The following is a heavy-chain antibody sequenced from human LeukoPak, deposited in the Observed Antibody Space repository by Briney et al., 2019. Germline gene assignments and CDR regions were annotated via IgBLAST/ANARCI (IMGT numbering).Heavy chain of an antibody. V-gene: IGHV4-39*07. J-gene: IGHJ4*02. CDR2: ISYSGRT. D-gene: IGHD3-22*01. CDR3: ARVGYYDSSGYYSPLFDY. CDR1: GDSISGSSYY. Sequence: SETLSLTCTVSGDSISGSSYYWTWVRQPPGKGLEWVASISYSGRTYYKPSLKSRVTISVDTSKNQFSLKLSSVTAADTAVYYCARVGYYDSSGYYSPLFDYWGQGTLVTVSS.